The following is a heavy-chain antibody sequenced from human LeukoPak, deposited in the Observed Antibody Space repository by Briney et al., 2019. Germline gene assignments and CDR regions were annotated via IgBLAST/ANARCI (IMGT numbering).Heavy chain of an antibody. V-gene: IGHV3-23*01. CDR1: GFTFSTYA. J-gene: IGHJ6*03. Sequence: GGSLRLSCAASGFTFSTYAMSWVRQAPGKRLEWVSLIGGSDGRTRYADSVKGRFTISRDNSKNTLYLEMSSLRAEDTAVYYCAKDSSSYDWGYMDVWGKGTTVTISS. D-gene: IGHD3-22*01. CDR2: IGGSDGRT. CDR3: AKDSSSYDWGYMDV.